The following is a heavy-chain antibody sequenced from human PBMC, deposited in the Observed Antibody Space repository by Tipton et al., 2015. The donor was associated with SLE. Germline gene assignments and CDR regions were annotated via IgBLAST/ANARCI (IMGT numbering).Heavy chain of an antibody. CDR3: ARRGRGGYDYYFDY. CDR2: INHSGST. J-gene: IGHJ4*02. V-gene: IGHV4-34*01. Sequence: TLSLTCAVYGGSFSGYYWSWIRQPPGKGLEWIGEINHSGSTNYNPSLKSRVTISVDTSKNQFSLKLSSVTAADTAVYYCARRGRGGYDYYFDYWGQGTLVTVSS. CDR1: GGSFSGYY. D-gene: IGHD5-12*01.